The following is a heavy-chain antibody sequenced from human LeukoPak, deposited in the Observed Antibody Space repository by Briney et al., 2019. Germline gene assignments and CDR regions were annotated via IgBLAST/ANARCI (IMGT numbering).Heavy chain of an antibody. D-gene: IGHD4-17*01. CDR2: ISYDGSNK. Sequence: PGGSLRLSCAASGFTFSSYGMHWVRQAPGKGLEWVAVISYDGSNKYYADSVKGRFTISRDNSKNTLYLQMNSLGAEDTAVYYCAKDLPPYGDPDYWGQGTLVTVSS. CDR1: GFTFSSYG. J-gene: IGHJ4*02. V-gene: IGHV3-30*18. CDR3: AKDLPPYGDPDY.